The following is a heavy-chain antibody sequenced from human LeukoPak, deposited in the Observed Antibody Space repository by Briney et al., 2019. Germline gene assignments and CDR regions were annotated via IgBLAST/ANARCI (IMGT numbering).Heavy chain of an antibody. CDR1: GYTFTGYY. J-gene: IGHJ4*02. CDR2: INPNSGGT. Sequence: ASVKVSCKASGYTFTGYYMQWVRQAPGQGLEWMGWINPNSGGTNYAQKFQGRVTMTRDTSISTAYMELSRLRSDDTAVYYCARDRAGRVPAAIFNYWGQGTLVTVSS. CDR3: ARDRAGRVPAAIFNY. D-gene: IGHD2-2*01. V-gene: IGHV1-2*02.